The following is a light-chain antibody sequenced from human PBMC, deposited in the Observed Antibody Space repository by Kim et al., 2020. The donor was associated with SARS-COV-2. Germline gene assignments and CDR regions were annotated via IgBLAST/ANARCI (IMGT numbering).Light chain of an antibody. CDR1: SSEGGGYNF. CDR3: CSYYGGTHTVV. CDR2: DVI. J-gene: IGLJ2*01. V-gene: IGLV2-11*03. Sequence: SVTISCTGTSSEGGGYNFGSWYQQHPGKAHRLMMFDVIKRPSGVPDRFSGSKSGNTASLTISGLQAEDEADYYCCSYYGGTHTVVFGGGTQLTVL.